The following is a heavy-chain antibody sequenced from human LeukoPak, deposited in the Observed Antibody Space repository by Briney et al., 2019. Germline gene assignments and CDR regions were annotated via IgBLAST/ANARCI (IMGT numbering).Heavy chain of an antibody. J-gene: IGHJ6*03. V-gene: IGHV4-59*01. D-gene: IGHD4-17*01. CDR2: IYYSGST. CDR3: AREARMTTVTGYYYYMDV. Sequence: SETLSLTCTVSGGSISSYYWSWTRQPPGKGLEWIGYIYYSGSTNYNPPLKSRVPISVDTSKNQFSLKLSSVTAADTAVYYCAREARMTTVTGYYYYMDVWGKGTTVTVSS. CDR1: GGSISSYY.